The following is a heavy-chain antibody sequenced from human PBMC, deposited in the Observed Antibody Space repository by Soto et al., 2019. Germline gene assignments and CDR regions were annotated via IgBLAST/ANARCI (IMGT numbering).Heavy chain of an antibody. J-gene: IGHJ4*02. Sequence: PGGSLGLSCAASGFSLSMHWVRQAPGKGLVWVSNINSDGSMTSYADSVKGRFTISRDNANNMLYLQMNSLRAEDTAVYYCTRDIRGSYYYFDYWGQGTLVTVSS. CDR2: INSDGSMT. CDR3: TRDIRGSYYYFDY. V-gene: IGHV3-74*01. CDR1: GFSLS. D-gene: IGHD1-26*01.